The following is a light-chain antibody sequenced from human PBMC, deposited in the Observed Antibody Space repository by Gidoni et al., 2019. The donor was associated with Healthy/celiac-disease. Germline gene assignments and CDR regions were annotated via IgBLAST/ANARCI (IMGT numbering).Light chain of an antibody. CDR2: SNS. Sequence: QSVLTQPPSVSGAQGPRVTISCTGSSSNIVEGYDVNRYQQHPGTAPKLLIDSNSNRPSGVPDRFSGSKTGTSASLAITGRQAEDEADYDGQSYDSSLSGWVFGGGTKLTVL. CDR3: QSYDSSLSGWV. J-gene: IGLJ3*02. V-gene: IGLV1-40*01. CDR1: SSNIVEGYD.